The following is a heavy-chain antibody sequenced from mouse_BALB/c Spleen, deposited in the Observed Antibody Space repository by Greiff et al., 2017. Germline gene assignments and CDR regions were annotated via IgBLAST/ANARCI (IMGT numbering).Heavy chain of an antibody. V-gene: IGHV1S22*01. Sequence: LQQPGSELVRPGASVKLSCKASGYTFTSYWMHWVKQRHGQGLEWIGNIYPGSGSTNYDEKFKSKGTLTVDTSSSTPYMHLSSLTSEDSAVYYCTLYGYGGGFAYWGQGTLVTVSA. J-gene: IGHJ3*01. CDR2: IYPGSGST. CDR3: TLYGYGGGFAY. CDR1: GYTFTSYW. D-gene: IGHD2-2*01.